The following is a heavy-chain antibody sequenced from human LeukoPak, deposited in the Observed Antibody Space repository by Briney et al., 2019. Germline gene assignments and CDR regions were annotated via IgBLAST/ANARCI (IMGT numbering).Heavy chain of an antibody. CDR1: GYTFAAHH. CDR2: ILPDGRDT. CDR3: SGRYGPGPV. J-gene: IGHJ4*02. D-gene: IGHD3-10*01. Sequence: ASVKVSCKASGYTFAAHHIHWVRQAPGQGLEWMGWILPDGRDTKYSQKFQDRLTLATDTSTNTAYMELSRLIPDDTAVYYCSGRYGPGPVWGQGTLISASP. V-gene: IGHV1-2*02.